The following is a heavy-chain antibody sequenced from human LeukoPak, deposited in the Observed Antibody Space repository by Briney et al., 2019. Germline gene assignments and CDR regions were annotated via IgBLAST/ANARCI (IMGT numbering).Heavy chain of an antibody. V-gene: IGHV4-30-4*08. D-gene: IGHD3-10*01. CDR1: GGSFSGYY. CDR2: IYYSGST. CDR3: ARGRGSGSYYLFDY. J-gene: IGHJ4*02. Sequence: SETLSLTCAVYGGSFSGYYWSWIRQPPGKGLEWIGYIYYSGSTYYNPSLKSRVTISVDTSKNQFSLKLSSVTAADTAVYYCARGRGSGSYYLFDYWGQGTLVTVSS.